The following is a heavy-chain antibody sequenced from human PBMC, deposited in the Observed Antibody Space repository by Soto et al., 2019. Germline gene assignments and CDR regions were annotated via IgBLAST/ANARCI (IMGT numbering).Heavy chain of an antibody. CDR3: AKSPGDFWGGYYVYLDY. CDR1: GFTFGNYA. V-gene: IGHV3-23*01. D-gene: IGHD3-3*01. CDR2: ISGGGGST. Sequence: EVQLLESGGGLVQPGGSLRLSCAVSGFTFGNYAMSWVRQAPGKGLEWVSAISGGGGSTYYADSVKGRFTISRDNSKDTLYLQMNSLRADDTALYYCAKSPGDFWGGYYVYLDYWGQGTLVTVSS. J-gene: IGHJ4*02.